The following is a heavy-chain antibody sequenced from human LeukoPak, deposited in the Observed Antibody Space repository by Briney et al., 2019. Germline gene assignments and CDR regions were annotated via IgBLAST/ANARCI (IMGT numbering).Heavy chain of an antibody. CDR3: DGELPSGVY. D-gene: IGHD1-26*01. J-gene: IGHJ4*02. CDR2: ISGSGGST. Sequence: GGSLRLSCVASGLTFNNYAMNWVRQAPGKGLEWVSAISGSGGSTYYADSVKGRFTISRDNSKNTLYLQMNSLRAEDTAVYYCDGELPSGVYWGQGTLVTVSS. V-gene: IGHV3-23*01. CDR1: GLTFNNYA.